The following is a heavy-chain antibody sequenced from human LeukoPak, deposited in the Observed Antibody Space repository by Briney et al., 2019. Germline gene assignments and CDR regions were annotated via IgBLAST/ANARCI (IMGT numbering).Heavy chain of an antibody. CDR1: GGSMSHFH. CDR2: IFYNEDA. D-gene: IGHD4-17*01. V-gene: IGHV4-59*01. CDR3: AKGETVTTSPFDH. J-gene: IGHJ4*02. Sequence: SETLSLTCAVSGGSMSHFHWNWFRQPPGKGLEWIGSIFYNEDAKYNPSVKSRVTMSIDTSKSQFSLRLTSVTAADTAVYYCAKGETVTTSPFDHWGQGLLVTVSS.